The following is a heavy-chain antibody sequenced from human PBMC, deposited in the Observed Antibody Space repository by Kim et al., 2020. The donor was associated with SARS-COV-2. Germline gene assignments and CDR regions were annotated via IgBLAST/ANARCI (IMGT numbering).Heavy chain of an antibody. V-gene: IGHV3-30*04. CDR1: GFTFSSYA. CDR3: ARALPLMGIAAAPPGY. Sequence: GGSLRLSCAASGFTFSSYAMHWVRQAPGKGLEWVAVISYDGSNKYYADSVKGRFTISRDNSKNTLYLQMNSLRAEDTAVYYCARALPLMGIAAAPPGYWGQGTLVTVSS. CDR2: ISYDGSNK. D-gene: IGHD6-13*01. J-gene: IGHJ4*02.